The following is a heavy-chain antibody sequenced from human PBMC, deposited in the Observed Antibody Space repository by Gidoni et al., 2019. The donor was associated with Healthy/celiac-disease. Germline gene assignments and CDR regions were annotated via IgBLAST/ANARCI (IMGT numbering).Heavy chain of an antibody. J-gene: IGHJ5*02. Sequence: QVQLVQSGAEVKKPGASVTVSCKASGYTFTSNYMHWVRQAPGQGLEWMGIINPSGGSTSYAQKFQGRVTMTRDTSTSTVYMELSSLRSEDTAVYYCARVPYYDFWSGFGWFDPWGQGTLVTVSS. D-gene: IGHD3-3*01. CDR3: ARVPYYDFWSGFGWFDP. CDR1: GYTFTSNY. CDR2: INPSGGST. V-gene: IGHV1-46*03.